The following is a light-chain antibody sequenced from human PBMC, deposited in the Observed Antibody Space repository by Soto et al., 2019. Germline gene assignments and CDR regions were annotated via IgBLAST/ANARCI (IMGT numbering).Light chain of an antibody. J-gene: IGKJ3*01. CDR2: GAS. Sequence: EIVMTQSPDTLSVSPGEGATLSCRVSQSIRSNLAWYQQRPGQAPRLLMFGASTRADGIPARFTGSGSGTEFTLTISSLQSEDFAVYYCQQYNRWPFTFGPGTKVDIK. CDR1: QSIRSN. V-gene: IGKV3-15*01. CDR3: QQYNRWPFT.